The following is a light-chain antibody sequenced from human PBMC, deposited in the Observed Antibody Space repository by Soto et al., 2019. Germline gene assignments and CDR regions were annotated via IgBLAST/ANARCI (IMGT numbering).Light chain of an antibody. J-gene: IGLJ1*01. V-gene: IGLV1-40*01. CDR2: GNN. CDR1: RAAYD. CDR3: QSYDSSVSGSKV. Sequence: QSALTQPPSVSGAPGQRVTISCTGSRAAYDLHWYQQVPGTAPKLLIYGNNNRPSGVPERFSGSKSGTSASLAITGLQAEDEADYYCQSYDSSVSGSKVFGTGTKVTVL.